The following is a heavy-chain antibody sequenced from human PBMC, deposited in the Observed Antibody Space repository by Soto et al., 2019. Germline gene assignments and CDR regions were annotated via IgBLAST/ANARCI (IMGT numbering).Heavy chain of an antibody. Sequence: GGTLRLSCAASAFTVSSNYMSWVRQAPGKGLEWVSVIYSDGTTYYADSVEGRFAISRHISKNTLYLQMNSLRTEDTALYYCASAIRFLETLDYWGQGTLVTVSS. D-gene: IGHD3-3*01. J-gene: IGHJ4*02. V-gene: IGHV3-53*04. CDR1: AFTVSSNY. CDR3: ASAIRFLETLDY. CDR2: IYSDGTT.